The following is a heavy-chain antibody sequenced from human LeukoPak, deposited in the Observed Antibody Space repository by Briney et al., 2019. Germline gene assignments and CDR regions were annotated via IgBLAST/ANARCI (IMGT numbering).Heavy chain of an antibody. CDR3: ARVDQAAWFDP. V-gene: IGHV3-7*04. J-gene: IGHJ5*02. CDR1: GFTFNTYW. Sequence: GGSLRLSCAASGFTFNTYWMGWVRQAPGKGLEWMANINLDGSEKYYVDSVKGRFTISRDNAKNSLSLQMNSLRAEDTAVYYCARVDQAAWFDPWGQGTLVTVSS. CDR2: INLDGSEK. D-gene: IGHD2-15*01.